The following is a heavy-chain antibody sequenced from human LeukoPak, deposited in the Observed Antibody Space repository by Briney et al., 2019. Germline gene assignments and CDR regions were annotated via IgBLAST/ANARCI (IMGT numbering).Heavy chain of an antibody. Sequence: GGSLRLSCAASGFTFNNYAMFWVRQAPGNGLEWVSVISFDGNNRYYAASVKGRFTISRDNSKNVYLQMSSLRVEDTAVYYCARGALGLTYSSSLYLGYPGLDVWGQGTTVTVSS. V-gene: IGHV3-30-3*01. J-gene: IGHJ6*02. CDR2: ISFDGNNR. CDR1: GFTFNNYA. D-gene: IGHD6-13*01. CDR3: ARGALGLTYSSSLYLGYPGLDV.